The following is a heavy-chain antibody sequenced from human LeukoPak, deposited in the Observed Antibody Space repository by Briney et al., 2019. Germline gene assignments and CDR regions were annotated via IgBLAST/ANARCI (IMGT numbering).Heavy chain of an antibody. CDR3: ARGRPPKQVLGYYFDY. CDR2: IYYSGST. V-gene: IGHV4-59*01. D-gene: IGHD3-16*01. Sequence: SETLSLTCTVSGGSISSYYWSWIRQPPGKGLEWIGYIYYSGSTNYNPSLKSRVTISVDTSKNQFSLKLSSVTAADTAVYYCARGRPPKQVLGYYFDYWGQGTLVTVSS. J-gene: IGHJ4*02. CDR1: GGSISSYY.